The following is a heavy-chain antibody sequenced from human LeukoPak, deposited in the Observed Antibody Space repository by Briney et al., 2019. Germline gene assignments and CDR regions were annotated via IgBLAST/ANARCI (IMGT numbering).Heavy chain of an antibody. D-gene: IGHD3-3*01. CDR1: DASYNAYY. Sequence: ASETLSLTCAVYDASYNAYYWSWICKPPGKGLEWIGDIDHRGTATYNPSLKSRLTISADASKNQFSLKLNSVTDADTAVYYCAVGITILGVAASFDSWGQGNLVIVSS. CDR3: AVGITILGVAASFDS. V-gene: IGHV4-34*01. CDR2: IDHRGTA. J-gene: IGHJ4*02.